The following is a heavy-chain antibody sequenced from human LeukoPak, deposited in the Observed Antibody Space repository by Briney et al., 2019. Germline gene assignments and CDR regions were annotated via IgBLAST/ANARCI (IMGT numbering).Heavy chain of an antibody. CDR3: ARGNDILTGYYDY. Sequence: SETLSLTCAVSGGSINSSNWWSWVRQPPGKGLGWIGEIYHSGSTNYNPSLKSRVTISVDKSKNQFSLKLSSVTAADTAVYYCARGNDILTGYYDYWGQGTLVTVSS. CDR1: GGSINSSNW. D-gene: IGHD3-9*01. CDR2: IYHSGST. V-gene: IGHV4-4*02. J-gene: IGHJ4*02.